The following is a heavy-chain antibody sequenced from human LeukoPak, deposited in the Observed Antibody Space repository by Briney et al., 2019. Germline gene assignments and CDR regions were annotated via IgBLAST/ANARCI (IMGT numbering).Heavy chain of an antibody. CDR2: INPSGGST. V-gene: IGHV1-46*01. CDR3: ARGLRWSFTNYYYYMDV. D-gene: IGHD4-23*01. Sequence: GASVKVSCKASGYTFTSYYMHWVRQAPGQGLEWMGIINPSGGSTSYAQKFQGRVTMTRDMSTSTVYMELSSLRSEDTAVYYCARGLRWSFTNYYYYMDVWGKGTTVTVSS. CDR1: GYTFTSYY. J-gene: IGHJ6*03.